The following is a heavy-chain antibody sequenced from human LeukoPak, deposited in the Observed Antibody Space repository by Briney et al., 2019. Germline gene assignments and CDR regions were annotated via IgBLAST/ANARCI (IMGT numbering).Heavy chain of an antibody. J-gene: IGHJ3*02. CDR1: GYTFTSYG. Sequence: ASVKVSCKASGYTFTSYGINWVRQAPGQGLEWMGWISGYNGNTNYAQKLQGRVTMTTDTSTSTAYMELRSLRSDDTAVYYCATAKYSSGWYGAFDIWGQGTMVTVSP. CDR3: ATAKYSSGWYGAFDI. D-gene: IGHD6-19*01. CDR2: ISGYNGNT. V-gene: IGHV1-18*01.